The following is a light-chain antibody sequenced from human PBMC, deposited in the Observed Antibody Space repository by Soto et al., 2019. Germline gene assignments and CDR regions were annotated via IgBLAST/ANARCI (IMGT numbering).Light chain of an antibody. J-gene: IGLJ1*01. V-gene: IGLV2-14*01. CDR1: SSDVGGYNY. CDR3: SSYTGSSTPYV. Sequence: QSALTQPASVSGSPGQSITISCTGTSSDVGGYNYVSWYQQHPGKAPKLMIYEVSNRPSGVSNRFSGSKSGNTASLTISGLQAEDEADYYCSSYTGSSTPYVFGTGTKVTGL. CDR2: EVS.